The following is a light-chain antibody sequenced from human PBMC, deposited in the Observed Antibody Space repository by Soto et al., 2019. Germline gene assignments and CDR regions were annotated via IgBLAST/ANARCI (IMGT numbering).Light chain of an antibody. CDR1: QSIDSY. CDR2: AAS. J-gene: IGKJ5*01. CDR3: QQNYSPPPIT. V-gene: IGKV1-39*01. Sequence: DIQMTQSPSSLSASVGGRVTITCRASQSIDSYLNWYQQKPGKAPNLLIYAASNLQSGVPSRFSGSVSGTDYTLTISSLQPEDFATYYCQQNYSPPPITFGQGTRLEIK.